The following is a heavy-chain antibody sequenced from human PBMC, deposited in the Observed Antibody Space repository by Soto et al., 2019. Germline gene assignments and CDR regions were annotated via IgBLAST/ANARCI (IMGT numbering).Heavy chain of an antibody. CDR2: ISGSGGST. CDR1: GFTFSSYA. J-gene: IGHJ4*02. D-gene: IGHD3-22*01. V-gene: IGHV3-23*01. CDR3: AKVLRLYDSSGYGGYYFDY. Sequence: GGSLRLSCAASGFTFSSYAMSWVRQAPGKGLEWVSAISGSGGSTYYADSVKGRFTISRDNSKNTLYLQMNSLRAEDTAVYYCAKVLRLYDSSGYGGYYFDYWGQGTLVTVSS.